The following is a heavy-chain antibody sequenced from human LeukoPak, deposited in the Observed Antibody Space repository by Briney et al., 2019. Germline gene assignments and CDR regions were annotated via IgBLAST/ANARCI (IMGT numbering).Heavy chain of an antibody. CDR2: ISSDGSNK. CDR1: GFTFSSYV. V-gene: IGHV3-30-3*02. D-gene: IGHD3-22*01. Sequence: GRSLRLSCAASGFTFSSYVMHWVRQAPGKGLEWVAVISSDGSNKYYTDSVKGRFTISRDNSENTLYLQMNSLRAEDTALYYCAKFPPRQITMKVDWGQGTLVTVSP. CDR3: AKFPPRQITMKVD. J-gene: IGHJ4*02.